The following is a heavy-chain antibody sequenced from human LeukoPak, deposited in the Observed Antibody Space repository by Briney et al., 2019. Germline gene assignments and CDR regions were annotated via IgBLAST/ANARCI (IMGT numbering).Heavy chain of an antibody. V-gene: IGHV3-30*04. Sequence: GRSLRLSCAASGFTFSSYAMHWVRQAPGKGLEWVAVISYDGNYKYYADSVKGRFTISRDNSKNTVYLQINSLRAEDTAVYYCAREMGSVYFDYWGQGTLVTVSS. CDR2: ISYDGNYK. D-gene: IGHD3-10*01. J-gene: IGHJ4*02. CDR3: AREMGSVYFDY. CDR1: GFTFSSYA.